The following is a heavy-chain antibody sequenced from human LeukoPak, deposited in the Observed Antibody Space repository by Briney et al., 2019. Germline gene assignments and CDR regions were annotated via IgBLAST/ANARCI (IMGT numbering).Heavy chain of an antibody. D-gene: IGHD3-3*01. CDR3: AYHYDFWSGYYPIDY. J-gene: IGHJ4*02. CDR1: GGTFISYA. Sequence: SVKVSCKASGGTFISYAISWVRQAPGKGLEWMRGIIPIFGTANYAQKFQGRVTITADESTSTAYMELSSLRSEDTAVYYCAYHYDFWSGYYPIDYWGQGTLVTVS. V-gene: IGHV1-69*13. CDR2: IIPIFGTA.